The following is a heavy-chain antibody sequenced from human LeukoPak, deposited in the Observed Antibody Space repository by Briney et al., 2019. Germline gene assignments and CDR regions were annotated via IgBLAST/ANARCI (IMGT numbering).Heavy chain of an antibody. D-gene: IGHD1-26*01. V-gene: IGHV3-21*01. CDR1: GFTFSCFT. J-gene: IGHJ4*02. Sequence: KSGGSLSLSCAASGFTFSCFTMDWVRRAPGQGLEWVSSISSNSDYIYYADSGKGRFTISRDNAKNSLYLQMTSLRAEDTAVYYGARGVGATTHYFDFWGQGALVTVSS. CDR3: ARGVGATTHYFDF. CDR2: ISSNSDYI.